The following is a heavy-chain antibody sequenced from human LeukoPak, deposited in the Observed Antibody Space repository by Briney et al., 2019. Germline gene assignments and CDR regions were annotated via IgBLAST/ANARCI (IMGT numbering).Heavy chain of an antibody. V-gene: IGHV3-30*02. CDR3: AKEGTASKPSDLDY. D-gene: IGHD1/OR15-1a*01. CDR1: GFIFSDYG. Sequence: GGSLRLSCAASGFIFSDYGMHRVRQAPGKGLEWVTFIRYDGSNKYYADSVKGRFTISRDNSKNILYLQMNSLSSEDTAVYYCAKEGTASKPSDLDYWGQGTLVTVSS. J-gene: IGHJ4*02. CDR2: IRYDGSNK.